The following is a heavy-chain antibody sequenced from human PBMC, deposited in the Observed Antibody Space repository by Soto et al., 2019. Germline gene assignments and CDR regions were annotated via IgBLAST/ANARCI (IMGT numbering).Heavy chain of an antibody. V-gene: IGHV3-30*18. D-gene: IGHD5-12*01. J-gene: IGHJ4*02. CDR1: GFTFSSYG. CDR2: ISYDGSNK. CDR3: AKDLRLQLFDY. Sequence: PGGSLRLSCAASGFTFSSYGMHWVRQAPGKGLEWVAVISYDGSNKYYADSVKGRFTISRDNSKNTLYLQMNSLRAEDTAVYYCAKDLRLQLFDYWGQGTLVTVSS.